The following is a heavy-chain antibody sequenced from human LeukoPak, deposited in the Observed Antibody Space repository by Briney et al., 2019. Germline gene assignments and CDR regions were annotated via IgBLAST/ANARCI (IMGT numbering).Heavy chain of an antibody. Sequence: GGSLRLSCAAFGFTFSSYSMNWVRQAPGKGLEWVSSISSSSSYIYYADSVKGRFTISRDNAKNSLYLQMNSLRAEDTAVYYCASLGGGHFDYWGQGTLVTVSS. CDR2: ISSSSSYI. CDR1: GFTFSSYS. J-gene: IGHJ4*02. V-gene: IGHV3-21*01. D-gene: IGHD3-10*01. CDR3: ASLGGGHFDY.